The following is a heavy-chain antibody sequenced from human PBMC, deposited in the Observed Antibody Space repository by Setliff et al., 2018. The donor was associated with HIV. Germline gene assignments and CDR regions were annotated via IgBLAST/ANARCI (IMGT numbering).Heavy chain of an antibody. CDR2: IKRKTDGGTT. CDR3: TTTFYYDVDY. V-gene: IGHV3-15*01. D-gene: IGHD3-22*01. J-gene: IGHJ4*02. Sequence: PGGSLRLSCAASGFTFSNAWMSWVRQAPGKGLEWVGRIKRKTDGGTTGYAAPVKGRFTISRDDSKNTLYLQMNSLKTEDTALYYCTTTFYYDVDYWGQGTLVTVSS. CDR1: GFTFSNAW.